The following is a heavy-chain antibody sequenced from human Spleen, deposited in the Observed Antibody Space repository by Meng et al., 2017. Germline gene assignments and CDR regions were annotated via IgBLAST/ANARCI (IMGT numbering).Heavy chain of an antibody. CDR2: INPKSGDT. D-gene: IGHD3-10*01. J-gene: IGHJ5*02. V-gene: IGHV1-2*02. Sequence: ASVKVSCKASGYTFTGYYMHWVRQAPGQGLEWMGWINPKSGDTNYAQKFQVRVTMTRDTSISTAYMELSRLRSDDTAVYYCVRAHLWFGELWEQSGFDPWGQGTLVTVSS. CDR3: VRAHLWFGELWEQSGFDP. CDR1: GYTFTGYY.